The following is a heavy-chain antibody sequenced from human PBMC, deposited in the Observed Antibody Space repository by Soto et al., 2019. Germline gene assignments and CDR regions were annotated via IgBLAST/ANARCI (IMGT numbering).Heavy chain of an antibody. CDR3: ATATPPTSGVKKYYYYGMDV. J-gene: IGHJ6*02. D-gene: IGHD3-3*01. Sequence: GESLKISCKGSGYSFTSYWIGWVRQMPGKGLEWMGIIYPGDSDTRYSPSFQGQVTISADKSISTAYLQWSSLKASDTAMYYCATATPPTSGVKKYYYYGMDVWGQGTTVTVSS. V-gene: IGHV5-51*01. CDR1: GYSFTSYW. CDR2: IYPGDSDT.